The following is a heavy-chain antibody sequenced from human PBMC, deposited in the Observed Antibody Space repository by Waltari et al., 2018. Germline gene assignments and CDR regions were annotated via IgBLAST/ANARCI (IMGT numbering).Heavy chain of an antibody. V-gene: IGHV1-69*14. CDR3: ARQEVVSPGRQQKTGWFDP. CDR2: IIPIFGTA. D-gene: IGHD6-13*01. Sequence: QVQLVQSGAEVKKPGSSVKVSCKASGGTFSSSAISWVRQAHGQGLEWMGGIIPIFGTANYAQKFQGRVTITADKSTSTAYMELSSLRSEDTAVYYCARQEVVSPGRQQKTGWFDPWGQGTLVTVSS. CDR1: GGTFSSSA. J-gene: IGHJ5*02.